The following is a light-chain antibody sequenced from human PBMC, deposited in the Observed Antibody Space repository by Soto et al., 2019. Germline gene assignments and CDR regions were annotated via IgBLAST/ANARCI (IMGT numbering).Light chain of an antibody. V-gene: IGKV1-39*01. CDR2: DVS. Sequence: DIQMTQSPSSLSASVGGGVSITCRASQRIRNYLNWYQQKPGKAPILLISDVSNLQSGVPLRFSGGGTGTDFTLTISNLQPADVATYFCQQYYSTPIPFGPGTKVEI. CDR3: QQYYSTPIP. J-gene: IGKJ3*01. CDR1: QRIRNY.